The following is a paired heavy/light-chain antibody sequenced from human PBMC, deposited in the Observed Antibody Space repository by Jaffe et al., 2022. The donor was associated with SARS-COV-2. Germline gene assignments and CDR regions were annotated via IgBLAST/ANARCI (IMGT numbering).Heavy chain of an antibody. Sequence: EVHLVESGGGLVQPGGSLRLSCVASGFTFSTYWMTWVRQAPGKGLEWVAKIKKDGSEKDNADSVKGRFTISRDNAKNSLYLQMNSLRAEDTAVYYCARDYYYYIDIWGKGTTVIVSS. CDR3: ARDYYYYIDI. CDR2: IKKDGSEK. V-gene: IGHV3-7*01. J-gene: IGHJ6*03. CDR1: GFTFSTYW.
Light chain of an antibody. CDR2: AAF. Sequence: EIVLTQSPGTLSLSPGERATLSCRTSQSVNSNYLAWYQQKPGQAPRLLIYAAFTRATGIPDRFSGSGSGTDFTLTISRLEPEDFAVYYCQQYGNSKYTFGQGTKLEIK. V-gene: IGKV3-20*01. J-gene: IGKJ2*01. CDR1: QSVNSNY. CDR3: QQYGNSKYT.